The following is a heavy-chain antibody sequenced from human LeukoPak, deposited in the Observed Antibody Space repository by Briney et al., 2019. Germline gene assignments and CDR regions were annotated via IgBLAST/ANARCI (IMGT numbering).Heavy chain of an antibody. V-gene: IGHV4-4*07. J-gene: IGHJ3*02. Sequence: PSETLSLTCTVSGHSMSSFNWTWIRQPAGKGLEWTGHIYITGNTYYNPSLESRVTLSIDTSKNQFSLKLTSVTAADTAVYYCARSSNYASDIWGQGTLVTVSS. CDR3: ARSSNYASDI. CDR1: GHSMSSFN. CDR2: IYITGNT. D-gene: IGHD4-11*01.